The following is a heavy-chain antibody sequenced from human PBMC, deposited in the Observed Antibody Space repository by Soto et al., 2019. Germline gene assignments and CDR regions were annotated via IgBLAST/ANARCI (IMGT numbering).Heavy chain of an antibody. V-gene: IGHV3-72*01. CDR2: TRNRANSYTT. Sequence: VQLVESGGGLVQPGGSLRLSCAASGFTLSDYYMDWLRQAPGKGLEWVGRTRNRANSYTTEYAASVKGRFTISRDDSSNSLHLQINSLKTEDTAVYYCARGGNTNWRYFDYWGQGTLVTVSS. J-gene: IGHJ4*02. CDR1: GFTLSDYY. D-gene: IGHD1-1*01. CDR3: ARGGNTNWRYFDY.